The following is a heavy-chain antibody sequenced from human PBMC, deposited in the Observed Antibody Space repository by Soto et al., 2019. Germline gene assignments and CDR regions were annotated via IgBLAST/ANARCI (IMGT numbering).Heavy chain of an antibody. J-gene: IGHJ4*02. D-gene: IGHD3-10*01. CDR3: AKDWGSSNSGSFDY. Sequence: QVQLVESGGGVVQPGRSLRLSCAASGFTFSSYGMHWVRQAPGKGLEWVAVISYDGSNKYYADSVKGRFTISRDNSKNTLYLQMSSLRAEDTAVYYCAKDWGSSNSGSFDYWGQGTLVTVSS. V-gene: IGHV3-30*18. CDR2: ISYDGSNK. CDR1: GFTFSSYG.